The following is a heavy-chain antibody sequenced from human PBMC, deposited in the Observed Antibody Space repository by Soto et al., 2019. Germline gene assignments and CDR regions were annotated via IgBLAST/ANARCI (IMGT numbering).Heavy chain of an antibody. V-gene: IGHV2-5*02. CDR2: IYWDDEK. CDR1: GFSLSTLGEG. Sequence: QITLRESGPKLVKPTQTLTLTCSFSGFSLSTLGEGVGWIRQPPGKALEWLALIYWDDEKRYSPSLATRLTITKDTSNNQVVLTLTNIDPMDTGTYYCARRHWVAPNWFDPWGQGTLVTVSS. D-gene: IGHD7-27*01. CDR3: ARRHWVAPNWFDP. J-gene: IGHJ5*02.